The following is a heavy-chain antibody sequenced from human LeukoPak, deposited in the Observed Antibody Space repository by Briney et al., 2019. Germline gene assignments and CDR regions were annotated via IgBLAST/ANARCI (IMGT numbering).Heavy chain of an antibody. Sequence: SETLSLTCTVSGGSITSSSHYWGWIRQPQGMGLEWVGSVHYTGNTYYNSSLSSRITISVDTSSNQFSLRLNSVTAADTALYYCARHDPFQYWGQGALVTVSS. V-gene: IGHV4-39*01. CDR3: ARHDPFQY. CDR1: GGSITSSSHY. J-gene: IGHJ4*02. CDR2: VHYTGNT.